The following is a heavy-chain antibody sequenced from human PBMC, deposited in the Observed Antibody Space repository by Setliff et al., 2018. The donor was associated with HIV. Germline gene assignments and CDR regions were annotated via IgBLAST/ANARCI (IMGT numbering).Heavy chain of an antibody. D-gene: IGHD2-21*01. CDR3: TRGRVVVIASRNYYYYMDV. Sequence: ASVKVSCKASGYALTTYDINWVRQATGQGLEWMGWMNPKTGNAGYAQRFQGRVAMTRDTSISTAYMELTNLTSEDTAVYYCTRGRVVVIASRNYYYYMDVWGKGTTVTVSS. CDR1: GYALTTYD. V-gene: IGHV1-8*01. J-gene: IGHJ6*03. CDR2: MNPKTGNA.